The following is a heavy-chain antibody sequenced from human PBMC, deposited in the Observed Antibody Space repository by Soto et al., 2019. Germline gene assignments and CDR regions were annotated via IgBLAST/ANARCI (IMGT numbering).Heavy chain of an antibody. CDR1: GFSLSTNGVG. Sequence: QITLKESGPTLVKPTQTLTLTCTFSGFSLSTNGVGVGWIRQPPGKALEWLAPIYWDDSKEYSPSLRSRLTITKDTSRNQVVLTITNMDPVDTATYYCAKKGGGDYILGYWGQGTLVTVSA. D-gene: IGHD4-17*01. J-gene: IGHJ4*02. V-gene: IGHV2-5*02. CDR2: IYWDDSK. CDR3: AKKGGGDYILGY.